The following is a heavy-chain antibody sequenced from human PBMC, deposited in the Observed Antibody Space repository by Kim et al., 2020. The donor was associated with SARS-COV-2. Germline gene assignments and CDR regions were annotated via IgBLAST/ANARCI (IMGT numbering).Heavy chain of an antibody. CDR1: GFTFSSYW. J-gene: IGHJ4*02. Sequence: GGSLRLSCAASGFTFSSYWMSWVRQAPGKGLEWVANIKQDGSEKYYVDSVKGRFTISRDNAKNSLYLQMNSLRAEDTAVYYCARDSKMLLWFGESHYFDYWGQGTLVTVSS. V-gene: IGHV3-7*03. D-gene: IGHD3-10*01. CDR3: ARDSKMLLWFGESHYFDY. CDR2: IKQDGSEK.